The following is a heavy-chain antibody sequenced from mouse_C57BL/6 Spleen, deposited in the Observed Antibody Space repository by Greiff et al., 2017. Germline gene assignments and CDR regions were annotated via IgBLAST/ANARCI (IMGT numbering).Heavy chain of an antibody. CDR1: GYSFTGYY. Sequence: EVQLQQSGPELVKPGASVKISCKASGYSFTGYYMNWVKQSPEKSLEWIGEINPSTGGTTYNQKFKAKATLTVDKSSSTAYMQLKSLTSEDSAVYYCARPTVVATEYAMDYWGQGTSVTVSA. D-gene: IGHD1-1*01. CDR2: INPSTGGT. CDR3: ARPTVVATEYAMDY. V-gene: IGHV1-42*01. J-gene: IGHJ4*01.